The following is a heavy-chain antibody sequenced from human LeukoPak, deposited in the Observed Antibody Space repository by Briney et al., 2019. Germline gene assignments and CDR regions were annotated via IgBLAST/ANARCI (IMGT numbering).Heavy chain of an antibody. CDR2: IKTDGSIT. CDR3: ARVRSPRYFDY. Sequence: GGSLRLSCAASGFSFSVYWMHWVRQAPGKGPVWVSRIKTDGSITDYADSVKGRFTISRDNAKNSLYLQMNSPRAEDTAVYYCARVRSPRYFDYWGQGTLVTVSS. CDR1: GFSFSVYW. V-gene: IGHV3-74*01. J-gene: IGHJ4*02.